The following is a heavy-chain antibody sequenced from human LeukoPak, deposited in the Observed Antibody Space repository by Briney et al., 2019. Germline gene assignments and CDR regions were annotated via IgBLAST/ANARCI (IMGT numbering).Heavy chain of an antibody. V-gene: IGHV3-11*01. J-gene: IGHJ4*02. CDR1: GFTFSDYY. CDR2: ISSSGSTI. D-gene: IGHD3-22*01. Sequence: GGSLRLSCAASGFTFSDYYMSWIRQAPGKGLEWVSYISSSGSTIYYADSVKGRFTISRDNAKDSLYLQMNSLRAEDTAVYYCASMGYYYDSSGYYRYWGQGTLVTVSS. CDR3: ASMGYYYDSSGYYRY.